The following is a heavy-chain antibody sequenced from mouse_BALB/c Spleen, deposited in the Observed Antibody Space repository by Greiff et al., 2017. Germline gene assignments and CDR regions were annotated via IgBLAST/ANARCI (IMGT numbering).Heavy chain of an antibody. Sequence: EVQLQQSGAELVKPGASVKLSCTASGFTINDYYMHWVKQRPEKGLEWIGRIDPANGNTKYDPKFQGKATITADTSSNTAYLQLSSLTSEDTAVYYGARSPASAPFAYWGQGTLVTVSA. D-gene: IGHD6-1*01. CDR3: ARSPASAPFAY. CDR1: GFTINDYY. CDR2: IDPANGNT. J-gene: IGHJ3*01. V-gene: IGHV14-3*02.